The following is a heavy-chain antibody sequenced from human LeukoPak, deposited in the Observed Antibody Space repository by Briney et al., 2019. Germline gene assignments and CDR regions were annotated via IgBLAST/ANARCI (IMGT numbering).Heavy chain of an antibody. CDR2: ISWNSGSI. CDR3: AKDINAVGATTAAFDI. J-gene: IGHJ3*02. V-gene: IGHV3-9*01. CDR1: GFTFDDYA. Sequence: GRSLRLSCAASGFTFDDYAMHWVRQAPGKGLEWVSGISWNSGSIGYADSVKGRFTISRDNAKNSLYLQMNSLRAEDTALYYCAKDINAVGATTAAFDIWGQGTMVTVSS. D-gene: IGHD1-26*01.